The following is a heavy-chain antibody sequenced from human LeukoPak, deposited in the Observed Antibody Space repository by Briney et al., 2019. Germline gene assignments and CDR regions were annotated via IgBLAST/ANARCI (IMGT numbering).Heavy chain of an antibody. V-gene: IGHV3-23*01. J-gene: IGHJ4*02. CDR2: FSGSGGNT. Sequence: GRSLRLSCAASGFTFSSYAMSWVRQAPGKGLEWVSTFSGSGGNTYYADSVKGRFTISRDNSKNTLYLQMNSLRAEDTAVYYCARDNYFDYWGQGTLVTVSS. CDR1: GFTFSSYA. CDR3: ARDNYFDY.